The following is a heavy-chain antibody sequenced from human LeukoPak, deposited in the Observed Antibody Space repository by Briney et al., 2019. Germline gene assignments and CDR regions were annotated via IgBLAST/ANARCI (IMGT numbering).Heavy chain of an antibody. CDR3: ASLTTRFRYFDY. Sequence: PSETLSLTCTVSGGSISSDNYYWSWIRQPPGKGLEWIGYIYYSGSTYYNPSLKSPVTISVDTSKNQFSLKLSSVTAADTAVYYCASLTTRFRYFDYWGQGTLVTVSS. J-gene: IGHJ4*02. CDR1: GGSISSDNYY. CDR2: IYYSGST. V-gene: IGHV4-30-4*01. D-gene: IGHD3-10*02.